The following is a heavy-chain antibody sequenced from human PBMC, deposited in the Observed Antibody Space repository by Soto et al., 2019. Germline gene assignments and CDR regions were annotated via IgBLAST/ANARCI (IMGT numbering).Heavy chain of an antibody. J-gene: IGHJ5*02. D-gene: IGHD1-1*01. CDR1: GFTFSSYA. Sequence: GGSLRLSCAASGFTFSSYAMSWVRQAPGKGLEWVSAISGSGGSTYYADSVKGRFTISRDNPKNTLYLQMNSLRAEDTAVYYCAKGPYNWNEPNWFDPWGQGTLVTVSS. V-gene: IGHV3-23*01. CDR3: AKGPYNWNEPNWFDP. CDR2: ISGSGGST.